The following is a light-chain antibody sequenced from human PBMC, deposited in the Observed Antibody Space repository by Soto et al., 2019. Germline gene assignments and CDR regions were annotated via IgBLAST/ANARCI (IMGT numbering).Light chain of an antibody. CDR3: SSYTSCSTLYV. CDR2: DVS. V-gene: IGLV2-14*01. CDR1: SSDVGGYNY. J-gene: IGLJ1*01. Sequence: QSALTQPASVSGSPGQSITISCTGTSSDVGGYNYVSWYQQHPGKAPKLMIYDVSNRPSGVSNRFSGSKSDNTASLTISGLQAEDEADYYCSSYTSCSTLYVFGTGTKLTVL.